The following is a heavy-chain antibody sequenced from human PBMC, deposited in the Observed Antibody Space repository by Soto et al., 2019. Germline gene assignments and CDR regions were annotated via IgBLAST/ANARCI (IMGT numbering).Heavy chain of an antibody. Sequence: ETLSHTYSVSGGSISDYYGNWIRQPAEKGLEWIGRIWTSGSANYNPSLKSRVTMSADTSKNQFSLKLTSVTAADSAMYYCARDHPAYYDFWSGYNFEYWGQGIMVTVSS. CDR3: ARDHPAYYDFWSGYNFEY. CDR1: GGSISDYY. CDR2: IWTSGSA. J-gene: IGHJ4*02. V-gene: IGHV4-4*07. D-gene: IGHD3-3*01.